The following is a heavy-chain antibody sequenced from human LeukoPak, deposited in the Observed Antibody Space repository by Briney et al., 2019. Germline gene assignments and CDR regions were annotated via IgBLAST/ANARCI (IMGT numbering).Heavy chain of an antibody. D-gene: IGHD1-26*01. Sequence: GGSLRLSCAASGFTFSSYAMSWVRQAPGKGLEWVSAISGSGGSTYYADSVKGRFTISRDNSKNTLYLQINSLRAEDTAVYYFPRTVDSGSYYYYYYYMDVWGKGTTVTVSS. CDR3: PRTVDSGSYYYYYYYMDV. J-gene: IGHJ6*03. CDR1: GFTFSSYA. V-gene: IGHV3-23*01. CDR2: ISGSGGST.